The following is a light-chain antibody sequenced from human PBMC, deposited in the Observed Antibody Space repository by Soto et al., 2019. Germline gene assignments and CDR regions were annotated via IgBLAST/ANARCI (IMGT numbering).Light chain of an antibody. Sequence: IQMTQSPSTLSAFVGDRVTITCRASQSISSWLAWYQQKPGKAPKLLIYDASSLESGVPSRFSGSGSGTDFTLTISRLEPEDFALYYCQQHDILPITFGQGTRLEIK. J-gene: IGKJ5*01. CDR1: QSISSW. V-gene: IGKV1-5*01. CDR3: QQHDILPIT. CDR2: DAS.